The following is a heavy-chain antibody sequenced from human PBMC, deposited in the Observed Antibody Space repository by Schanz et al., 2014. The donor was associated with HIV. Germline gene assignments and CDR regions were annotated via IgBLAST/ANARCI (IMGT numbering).Heavy chain of an antibody. CDR1: GFIFSSYG. D-gene: IGHD3-9*01. Sequence: EVQLLESGGGLVQPGGSLRLSCGASGFIFSSYGMSWVRQAPRKGLEWVSLIGSGGGRRYYADSVKGRFTISRDNSKNTLYLQMHSLRAEDTAVYYCAKSSGWLYAHFDYWGQGTLVTVSS. CDR3: AKSSGWLYAHFDY. V-gene: IGHV3-23*01. J-gene: IGHJ4*02. CDR2: IGSGGGRR.